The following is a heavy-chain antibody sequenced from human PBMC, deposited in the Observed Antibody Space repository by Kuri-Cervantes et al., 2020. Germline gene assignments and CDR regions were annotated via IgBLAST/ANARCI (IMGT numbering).Heavy chain of an antibody. CDR3: ARAAYSGYDLGAGY. D-gene: IGHD5-12*01. CDR1: GFTFSSYG. J-gene: IGHJ4*02. CDR2: ISYDGSNK. V-gene: IGHV3-30*03. Sequence: GESLKISCAASGFTFSSYGMHWVRQAPGKGLEWVAVISYDGSNKYYADSVKGRFTISRDNSKNTLYLQMNSLRAEDTAVYYCARAAYSGYDLGAGYWGQGTLVTVSS.